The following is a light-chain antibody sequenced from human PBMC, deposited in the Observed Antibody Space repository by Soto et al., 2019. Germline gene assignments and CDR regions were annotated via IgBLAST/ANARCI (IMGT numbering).Light chain of an antibody. Sequence: DIQMTQSPSSLSASLGDRVTITCRASQSISSYLNWYQQKPGKAPKLLIYAASSLQSGVPSRFSGSGSGTDFTLTISSLQPEDFATYYCQQSYSTITFGQGTRLEIK. CDR1: QSISSY. J-gene: IGKJ5*01. V-gene: IGKV1-39*01. CDR3: QQSYSTIT. CDR2: AAS.